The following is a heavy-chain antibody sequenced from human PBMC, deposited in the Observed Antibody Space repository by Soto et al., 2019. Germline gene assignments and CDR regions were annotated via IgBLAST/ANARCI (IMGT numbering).Heavy chain of an antibody. CDR3: ARDYSNQNYYYHGMDV. CDR1: GGSISSGGYY. CDR2: IYYSGST. Sequence: QVQLQESGPGLVKPSQTLSLTCTVSGGSISSGGYYWSWIRQHPGKGLEWIGYIYYSGSTYYNPSLKSRVTISVDTSKNQFSLKLSSVTAADTAVYYCARDYSNQNYYYHGMDVWGQGTTVTVSS. V-gene: IGHV4-31*03. D-gene: IGHD4-4*01. J-gene: IGHJ6*02.